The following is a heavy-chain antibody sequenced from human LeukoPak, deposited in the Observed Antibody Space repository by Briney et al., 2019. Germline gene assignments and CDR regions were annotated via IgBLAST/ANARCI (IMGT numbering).Heavy chain of an antibody. D-gene: IGHD6-19*01. Sequence: ASVKVSCKVSGYTFTDYYMHWVQQAPGKGLEWMGLVDPEDGETIYAGKFQGRVTITADTSTDTAYMELSSLRSEDTAVYYCARDTEPFEWLVRGKLDYWGQGTLVTVSS. CDR2: VDPEDGET. J-gene: IGHJ4*02. CDR3: ARDTEPFEWLVRGKLDY. V-gene: IGHV1-69-2*01. CDR1: GYTFTDYY.